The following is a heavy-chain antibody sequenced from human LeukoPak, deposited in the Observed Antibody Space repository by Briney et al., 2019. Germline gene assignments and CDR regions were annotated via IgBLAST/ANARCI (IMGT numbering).Heavy chain of an antibody. CDR2: ISSSGSNI. J-gene: IGHJ6*04. CDR1: RFTFSSYS. D-gene: IGHD3-10*02. CDR3: AGLGITMIGGV. V-gene: IGHV3-48*04. Sequence: GGSLRLSCAASRFTFSSYSMNWVRQAPGKGLEWVSYISSSGSNIYYADSVKGRFTIHRHNAKDSLYLQMNRLRAEDTAVYYCAGLGITMIGGVWGKGTTVTISS.